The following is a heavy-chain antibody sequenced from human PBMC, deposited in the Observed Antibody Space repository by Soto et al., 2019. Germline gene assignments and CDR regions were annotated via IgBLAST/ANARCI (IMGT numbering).Heavy chain of an antibody. CDR2: IYHSGST. CDR1: GGSISSGGYS. D-gene: IGHD4-17*01. Sequence: KASETLSLTCAVSGGSISSGGYSWSWIRQPPGKGLEWIGYIYHSGSTYYNPSLKSRVTISVDRSKNQFSLKLSSVTAADTAVYYCARARGDFDYYFDYWGQGTLVTVSS. CDR3: ARARGDFDYYFDY. J-gene: IGHJ4*02. V-gene: IGHV4-30-2*01.